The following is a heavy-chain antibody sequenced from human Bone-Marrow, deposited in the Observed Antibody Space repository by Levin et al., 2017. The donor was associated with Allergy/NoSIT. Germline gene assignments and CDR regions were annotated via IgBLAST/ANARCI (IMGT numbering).Heavy chain of an antibody. CDR2: IYHSGST. D-gene: IGHD3-10*01. Sequence: SQTLSLTCAVSGGSISSGGYSWSSIRQPPGKGLEWIGYIYHSGSTYYNPSLKSRVTISIDRSKNHFSLHLTSVTAADTAVYFCAKSLWFGAYFDYWGQGTLVTVSS. V-gene: IGHV4-30-2*01. CDR1: GGSISSGGYS. J-gene: IGHJ4*02. CDR3: AKSLWFGAYFDY.